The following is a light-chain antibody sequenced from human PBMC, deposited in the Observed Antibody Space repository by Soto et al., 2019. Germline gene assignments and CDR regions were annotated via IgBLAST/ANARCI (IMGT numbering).Light chain of an antibody. Sequence: QSVLTQPASVSGSPGQSITISCTGTSSDVGSYNLVSWYQQHPGKAPKLMIYEGSKRPSGVSNRFSGSKSGNTASLTISGLQAEDEADYYCCSYAGSITFWVFGGGTKLTVL. CDR3: CSYAGSITFWV. CDR1: SSDVGSYNL. CDR2: EGS. V-gene: IGLV2-23*03. J-gene: IGLJ3*02.